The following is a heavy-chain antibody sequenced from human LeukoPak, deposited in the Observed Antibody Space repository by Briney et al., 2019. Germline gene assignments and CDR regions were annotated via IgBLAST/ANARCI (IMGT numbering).Heavy chain of an antibody. CDR3: ARRDGYYQRDAFDI. CDR1: GGSISSSSSY. J-gene: IGHJ3*02. V-gene: IGHV4-39*01. D-gene: IGHD3-22*01. Sequence: SETLSLTCTVSGGSISSSSSYWGWIRLPPGKGLEWIGTIYYSGSTYYNPSLKSRVTISVDTSKNQFSLKLSSVTAADTAVYYCARRDGYYQRDAFDIWGQGTMVTVSS. CDR2: IYYSGST.